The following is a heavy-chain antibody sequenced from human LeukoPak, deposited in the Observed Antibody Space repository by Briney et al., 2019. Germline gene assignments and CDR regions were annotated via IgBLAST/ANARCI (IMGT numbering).Heavy chain of an antibody. CDR3: ARDFLSYDGTENHYDDTFDI. J-gene: IGHJ3*02. D-gene: IGHD3-22*01. CDR1: GYTFSTYG. Sequence: ASVKVSCKASGYTFSTYGLSWVRLAPGQGLEWMGWISGFRGDTNYAQKFQGRVTMTTDTSTTTAYMELRSLSSDDTAVYFCARDFLSYDGTENHYDDTFDIWGQGTMVTVSS. V-gene: IGHV1-18*01. CDR2: ISGFRGDT.